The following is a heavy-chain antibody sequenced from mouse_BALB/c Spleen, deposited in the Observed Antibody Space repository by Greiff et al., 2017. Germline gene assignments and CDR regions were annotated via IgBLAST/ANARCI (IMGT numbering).Heavy chain of an antibody. J-gene: IGHJ4*01. V-gene: IGHV5-4*02. CDR2: ISDGGSYT. Sequence: VKLVVSGGGLVKPGGSLKLSCAASGFTFSDYYMYWVRQTPEKRLEWVATISDGGSYTYYPDSVKGRFTISRDNAKNNLYLQTSSLKSEDTAMYYCARGRRGNYAMDYWGQGTSVTVSS. CDR1: GFTFSDYY. CDR3: ARGRRGNYAMDY.